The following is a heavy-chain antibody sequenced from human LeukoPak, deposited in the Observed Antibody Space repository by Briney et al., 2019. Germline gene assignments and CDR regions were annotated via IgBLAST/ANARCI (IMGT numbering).Heavy chain of an antibody. CDR1: GYTFTSYG. J-gene: IGHJ3*02. Sequence: GASVKVSCKASGYTFTSYGISWVRQAPGQGPEWMGWISAYNGNTNYAQKLQGRVTMTTDTSTSTAYIELRSLRSDDTAVYYCARDVGYCSSTSCYYRSGGSCYSHAFDIWGQGTMVTVSS. V-gene: IGHV1-18*01. D-gene: IGHD2-2*01. CDR2: ISAYNGNT. CDR3: ARDVGYCSSTSCYYRSGGSCYSHAFDI.